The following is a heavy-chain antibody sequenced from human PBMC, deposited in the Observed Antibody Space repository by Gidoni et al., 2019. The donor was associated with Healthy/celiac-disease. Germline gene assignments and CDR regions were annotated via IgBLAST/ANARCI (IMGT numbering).Heavy chain of an antibody. CDR3: YFDL. Sequence: EVQLVQSGAEVKKPGESLKISCKGSGYSFTSYWIGWVRQMPGKGLEWMGIIYPGDSDTRYSPSFQGQVTISADKSINTAMYYCARHALGSSGWFYWYFDLWGRGTLVTVSS. CDR2: IYPGDSDT. J-gene: IGHJ2*01. D-gene: IGHD6-19*01. V-gene: IGHV5-51*03. CDR1: GYSFTSYW.